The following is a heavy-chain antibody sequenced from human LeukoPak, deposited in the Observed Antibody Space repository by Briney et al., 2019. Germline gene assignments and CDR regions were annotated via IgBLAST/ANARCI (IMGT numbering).Heavy chain of an antibody. J-gene: IGHJ6*03. V-gene: IGHV4-39*07. Sequence: SETLSLTCTVSGGSISSSSYYWGWIRQPPGKGLEWIGSIYYSGSTYYNPSLKSRVTISVDTSKNQFSLKLSSVTAADTAVYYCARGRDSSATVRHYYYYYYMDVWGKGTTVTVSS. CDR1: GGSISSSSYY. D-gene: IGHD3-22*01. CDR3: ARGRDSSATVRHYYYYYYMDV. CDR2: IYYSGST.